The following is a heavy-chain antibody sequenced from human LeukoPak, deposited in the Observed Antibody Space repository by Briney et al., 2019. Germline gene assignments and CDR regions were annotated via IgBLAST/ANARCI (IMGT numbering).Heavy chain of an antibody. CDR3: ARDAGCSGGSCYYFDY. V-gene: IGHV1-69*13. CDR1: GGTFSSYA. CDR2: IIPIFGTA. D-gene: IGHD2-15*01. J-gene: IGHJ4*02. Sequence: SVKVSCKASGGTFSSYAISWVRQAPGQGLEWMGGIIPIFGTANYAQKFQGGVTITADESTSTAYMELSSLRSEDTAVYYCARDAGCSGGSCYYFDYWGQGTLVTVSS.